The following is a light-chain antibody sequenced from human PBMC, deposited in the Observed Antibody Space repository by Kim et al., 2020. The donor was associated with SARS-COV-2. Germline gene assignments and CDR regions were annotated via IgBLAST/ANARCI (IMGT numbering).Light chain of an antibody. CDR1: QSVSCNY. V-gene: IGKV3-20*01. CDR2: GAS. CDR3: QQYGSPPYT. J-gene: IGKJ2*01. Sequence: LSPVEGGTLSCRASQSVSCNYLAWYQQKPGQSPRLLIYGASSRATGIPDRFSGSGSGTDFTLTISRLEPEDFAVYYCQQYGSPPYTFGQGTKLEI.